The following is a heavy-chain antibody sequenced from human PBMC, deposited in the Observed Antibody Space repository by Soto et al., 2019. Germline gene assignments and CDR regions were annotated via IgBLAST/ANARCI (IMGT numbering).Heavy chain of an antibody. CDR3: ARGMTWDYCSSTSCYTPNGGYYYGMDV. Sequence: PSQTLSLTCAISGDSVSSNSAAWNWIRQSPSRGLEWLGRTYYRSKWYNDYAVSVKSRITINPDTSKNQFALQLNSVTPEDTAVYYCARGMTWDYCSSTSCYTPNGGYYYGMDVWCQGTTVTVS. D-gene: IGHD2-2*02. V-gene: IGHV6-1*01. J-gene: IGHJ6*02. CDR1: GDSVSSNSAA. CDR2: TYYRSKWYN.